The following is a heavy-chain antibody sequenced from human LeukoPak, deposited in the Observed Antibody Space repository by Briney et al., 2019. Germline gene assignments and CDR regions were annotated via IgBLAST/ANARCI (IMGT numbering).Heavy chain of an antibody. J-gene: IGHJ4*02. Sequence: GGSLSLSCAASGFTFGDYAMHWVRQAPGQGLEGVSGISWNSGSIGYADSVKGRFTISRDNAKDSLYLQMNSLRAEDTALYYCAKAPSYSGSPYYFDYWGQGTLVTVSS. D-gene: IGHD1-26*01. CDR2: ISWNSGSI. CDR1: GFTFGDYA. CDR3: AKAPSYSGSPYYFDY. V-gene: IGHV3-9*01.